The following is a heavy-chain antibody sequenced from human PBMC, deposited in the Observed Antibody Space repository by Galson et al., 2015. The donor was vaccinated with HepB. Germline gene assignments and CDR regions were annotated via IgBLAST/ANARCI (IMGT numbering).Heavy chain of an antibody. CDR1: GFTFSSYS. CDR2: ISSSRSTI. Sequence: SLRLSCAASGFTFSSYSMNWVRQAPGKGLEWVSYISSSRSTIYYADSVKGRFTISRDNAKNSLYLQMNSLRAEDTAVYYCARALEGLYGDYEAVDYWGQGTLVTVSS. CDR3: ARALEGLYGDYEAVDY. V-gene: IGHV3-48*01. D-gene: IGHD4-17*01. J-gene: IGHJ4*02.